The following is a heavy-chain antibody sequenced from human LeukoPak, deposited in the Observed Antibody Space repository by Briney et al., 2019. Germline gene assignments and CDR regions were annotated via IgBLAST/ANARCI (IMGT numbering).Heavy chain of an antibody. CDR3: ARGIAAAGGYYFDY. Sequence: GGSLRLSCAASGFTFSSYWMHWVRQAPGKGLVWVSRIKTDGSTTSYADSVKDRFTISRDNAKNSLYLQMNSLRAEDTAVYYCARGIAAAGGYYFDYWGQGTLVTVSS. CDR1: GFTFSSYW. J-gene: IGHJ4*02. CDR2: IKTDGSTT. V-gene: IGHV3-74*01. D-gene: IGHD6-13*01.